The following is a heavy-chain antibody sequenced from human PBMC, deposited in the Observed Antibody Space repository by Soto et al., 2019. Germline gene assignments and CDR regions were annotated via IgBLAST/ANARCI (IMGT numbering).Heavy chain of an antibody. Sequence: GGSLRLSCAASGFTFSNYAVTWVRQAPGKGLECVSAISGGGSTTYYADFVKGRFSISRDNSKNTFYLQMNSLRADDTAVYYCAKKASSGWYGTFDYWGQGTLVTVSS. CDR3: AKKASSGWYGTFDY. J-gene: IGHJ4*02. CDR2: ISGGGSTT. CDR1: GFTFSNYA. V-gene: IGHV3-23*01. D-gene: IGHD6-19*01.